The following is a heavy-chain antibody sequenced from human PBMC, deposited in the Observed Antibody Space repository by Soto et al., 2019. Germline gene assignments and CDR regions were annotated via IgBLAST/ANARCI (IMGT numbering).Heavy chain of an antibody. V-gene: IGHV3-23*01. J-gene: IGHJ3*02. CDR1: GFTFSSYA. Sequence: PGGSLRLSCAASGFTFSSYAMSWVRQAPGKGLEWVSAISGSGGSTYYADSVKGRFTISRDNSKNTLYLQMNSLRAEDTAVYYCAKACMEVVVTLDAFDIWGQGTMVTVSS. D-gene: IGHD3-22*01. CDR3: AKACMEVVVTLDAFDI. CDR2: ISGSGGST.